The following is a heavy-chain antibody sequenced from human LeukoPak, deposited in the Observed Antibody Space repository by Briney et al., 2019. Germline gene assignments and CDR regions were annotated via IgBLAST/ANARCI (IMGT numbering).Heavy chain of an antibody. J-gene: IGHJ4*02. CDR3: AKNEVVPSAMNFDY. CDR2: TGRST. CDR1: GFTFSSYA. D-gene: IGHD2-2*01. V-gene: IGHV3-23*01. Sequence: GGSLRLSCAASGFTFSSYAMSWVRQAPGKGLEWVSTTGRSTYYADSVKRRFTISRDNSRNILYLQMHSLRAEDTAIYYCAKNEVVPSAMNFDYWGQGTLVTVSA.